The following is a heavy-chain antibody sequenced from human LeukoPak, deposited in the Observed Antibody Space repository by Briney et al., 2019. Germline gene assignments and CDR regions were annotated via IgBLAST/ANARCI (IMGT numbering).Heavy chain of an antibody. J-gene: IGHJ5*02. D-gene: IGHD3-10*01. CDR2: IRYDGSNK. Sequence: GGSLRLSCAASGFTFSSYGMHWVCQAPGKGLEWVAFIRYDGSNKYYADSVKGRFTISRDNSKNTLYLQMNSLRAEDTAVYYCAKGGLTMVDWFDPWGQGTLVTVSS. CDR1: GFTFSSYG. CDR3: AKGGLTMVDWFDP. V-gene: IGHV3-30*02.